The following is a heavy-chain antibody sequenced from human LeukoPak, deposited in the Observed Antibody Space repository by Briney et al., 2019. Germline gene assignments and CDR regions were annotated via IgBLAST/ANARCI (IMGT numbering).Heavy chain of an antibody. CDR2: MNPNSGGT. V-gene: IGHV1-2*02. Sequence: ASVKVSCKASGYTFSGYYMHWVRQAPGRGLEWMGWMNPNSGGTKSAQKFQGRVTMTRDTSISTAYMELSRLRSDDTAVYYCATSPRQTTVIRGGVYYWGQGTLVTVSS. CDR3: ATSPRQTTVIRGGVYY. J-gene: IGHJ4*02. D-gene: IGHD4-11*01. CDR1: GYTFSGYY.